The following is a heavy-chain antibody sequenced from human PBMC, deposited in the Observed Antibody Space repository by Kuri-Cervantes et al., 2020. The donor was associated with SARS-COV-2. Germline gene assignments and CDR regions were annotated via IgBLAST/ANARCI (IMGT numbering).Heavy chain of an antibody. CDR3: ARVGGLLTIFGVVNSGMDV. CDR2: INDSGGRT. CDR1: GFAFRDYT. J-gene: IGHJ6*02. V-gene: IGHV3-23*01. D-gene: IGHD3-3*01. Sequence: GGSLRLSCAASGFAFRDYTMNWVRQAPGKGLEWVSGINDSGGRTDYADSVKGRFTISRDNSKTTLYLQMNSLRAEDTAVYYCARVGGLLTIFGVVNSGMDVWGQGTTVTVSS.